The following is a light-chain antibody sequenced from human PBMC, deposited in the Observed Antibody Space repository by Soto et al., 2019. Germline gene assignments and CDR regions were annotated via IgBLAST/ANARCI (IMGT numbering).Light chain of an antibody. J-gene: IGLJ1*01. V-gene: IGLV2-8*01. CDR1: KNDIGVYDF. CDR3: KSYAGSNTYA. CDR2: EVV. Sequence: QSVLTQPPSASGSPGQSVTISCTGTKNDIGVYDFVSWYQHHPGKAPRLIIYEVVQRPSGVTDRFSGSKSGNTASLTVSGLQAADEADYFCKSYAGSNTYAFGSGTKVTVL.